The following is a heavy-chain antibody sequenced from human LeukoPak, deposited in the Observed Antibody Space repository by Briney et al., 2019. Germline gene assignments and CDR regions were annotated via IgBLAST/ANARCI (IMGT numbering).Heavy chain of an antibody. V-gene: IGHV3-7*01. J-gene: IGHJ4*01. CDR3: VTGIGYSGHGE. Sequence: PGGSLRLSCAASGFTFSIHWMTWVRQAPGKGLEWVANIKADGSEKSYVDSVKGRFTISRDNAENSLYLHMNNLRAEDTALYYCVTGIGYSGHGEWGHGTLVTVSS. D-gene: IGHD5-12*01. CDR1: GFTFSIHW. CDR2: IKADGSEK.